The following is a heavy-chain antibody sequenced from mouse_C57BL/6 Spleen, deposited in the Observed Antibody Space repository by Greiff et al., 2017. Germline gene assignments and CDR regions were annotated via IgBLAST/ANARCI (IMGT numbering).Heavy chain of an antibody. J-gene: IGHJ1*03. CDR2: IHPNSGST. V-gene: IGHV1-64*01. CDR1: GYTFTSYW. D-gene: IGHD1-1*01. Sequence: QVQLQQPGAELVKPGASVKLSCKASGYTFTSYWMHWVKPRPGQGLEWIGMIHPNSGSTNYNEKFKSKATLTVDTSSRTAYVQLSSLTSEDSAVYYCARTGYGSRYVYFDVWGTGTTVTVSS. CDR3: ARTGYGSRYVYFDV.